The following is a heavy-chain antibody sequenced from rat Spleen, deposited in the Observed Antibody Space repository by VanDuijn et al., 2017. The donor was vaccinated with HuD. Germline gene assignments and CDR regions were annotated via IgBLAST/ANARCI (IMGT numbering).Heavy chain of an antibody. Sequence: EVQLVESGGGLVQPGRSLKLSCAASGFTFSNYDMAWVRQAPTKGLEWVASISTGGGNTYYRDSVKGRFTISRDNAKSSLYLQMNSLRSEDTATYYCTRDGQLPLGVMDAWGQGASVTVSS. CDR1: GFTFSNYD. J-gene: IGHJ4*01. CDR3: TRDGQLPLGVMDA. CDR2: ISTGGGNT. D-gene: IGHD1-12*02. V-gene: IGHV5S23*01.